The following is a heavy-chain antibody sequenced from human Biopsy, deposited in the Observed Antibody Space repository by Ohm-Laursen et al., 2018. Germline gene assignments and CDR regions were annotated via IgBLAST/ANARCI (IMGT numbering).Heavy chain of an antibody. V-gene: IGHV3-23*01. CDR1: GFILNNYG. Sequence: SLRLSCAASGFILNNYGLSWVRQAPGKGLEWVSGISVSGSSTFQADSVKDRSTISRDNSKSTLYLQMNSLRADDTAVYYCARSLSGDYVYDAFDIWGQGTMVTVSS. D-gene: IGHD3-16*01. CDR2: ISVSGSST. CDR3: ARSLSGDYVYDAFDI. J-gene: IGHJ3*02.